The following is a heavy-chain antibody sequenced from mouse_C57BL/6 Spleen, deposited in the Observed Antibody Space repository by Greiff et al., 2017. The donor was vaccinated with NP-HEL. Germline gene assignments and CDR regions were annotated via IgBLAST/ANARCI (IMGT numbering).Heavy chain of an antibody. CDR2: IYPGDGDT. V-gene: IGHV1-82*01. CDR1: GYAFSSSW. CDR3: ARDYYYDGSSPYYAMDY. D-gene: IGHD1-1*01. J-gene: IGHJ4*01. Sequence: LQESGAELVKPGASVKISCKASGYAFSSSWMNWVKQRPGKGLEWIGRIYPGDGDTNYNGKFKGKATLTADKSSSTAYMQLSSLTSEDSAVYFCARDYYYDGSSPYYAMDYWGQGTSVTVSS.